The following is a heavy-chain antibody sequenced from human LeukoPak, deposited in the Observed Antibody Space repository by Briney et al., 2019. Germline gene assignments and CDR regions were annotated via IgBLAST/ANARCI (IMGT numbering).Heavy chain of an antibody. CDR3: ARITYYYGMDL. CDR1: GLTLSTYW. Sequence: GGSLRLSCAASGLTLSTYWMYWVRQAPGKGLVWVSRINSDGSSTNYADSVKGRFTISRDNAKNTLDLQMNSLRTENTAVYYCARITYYYGMDLWGQGTTVTVSS. V-gene: IGHV3-74*01. CDR2: INSDGSST. D-gene: IGHD3-10*01. J-gene: IGHJ6*02.